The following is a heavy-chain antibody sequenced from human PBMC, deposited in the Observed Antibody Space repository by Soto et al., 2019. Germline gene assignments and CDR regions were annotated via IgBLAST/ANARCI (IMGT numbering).Heavy chain of an antibody. CDR2: IYYSGST. CDR1: GGSISSYY. V-gene: IGHV4-59*08. CDR3: ARHTSYDFWSGYYMPPFDY. Sequence: PSETLSLTCTVSGGSISSYYWSWIRQPSGKGLKWIGYIYYSGSTNYNPSLKSRVTISVDTSKNQFSLKLSSVTAADTAVYYCARHTSYDFWSGYYMPPFDYWGQGTLVTVSS. J-gene: IGHJ4*02. D-gene: IGHD3-3*01.